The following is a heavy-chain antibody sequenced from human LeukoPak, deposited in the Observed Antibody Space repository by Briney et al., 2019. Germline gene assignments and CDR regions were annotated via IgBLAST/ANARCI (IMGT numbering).Heavy chain of an antibody. V-gene: IGHV3-48*03. CDR3: ARDYGGSSPFDY. J-gene: IGHJ4*02. CDR2: ISSSGSTI. D-gene: IGHD4-23*01. CDR1: GFTFSSYE. Sequence: GGSLRLSCAAFGFTFSSYEMHWVRQAPGKGLEWVSYISSSGSTIYYADSVKGRFTISRDNAKNSLYLQMNSLRAEDTAVYYCARDYGGSSPFDYWGQGTLVTVSS.